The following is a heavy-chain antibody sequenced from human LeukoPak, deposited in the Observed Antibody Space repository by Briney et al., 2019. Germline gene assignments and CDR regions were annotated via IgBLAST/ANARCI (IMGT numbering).Heavy chain of an antibody. J-gene: IGHJ3*02. D-gene: IGHD1-26*01. CDR3: ASHSGRYRDAFEM. V-gene: IGHV4-39*01. Sequence: SETLSLTCTVSGGSISTNTYYWGWMRRPPGKGLEWIGTIHYSGSTYYTPSLKSRVTISIDTSKNQFSLKVNSMTATDTAVYYCASHSGRYRDAFEMRGQGTMVTVSS. CDR2: IHYSGST. CDR1: GGSISTNTYY.